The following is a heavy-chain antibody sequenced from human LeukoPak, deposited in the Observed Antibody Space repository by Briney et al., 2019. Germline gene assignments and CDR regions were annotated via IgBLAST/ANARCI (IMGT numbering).Heavy chain of an antibody. V-gene: IGHV3-23*01. CDR1: GFTFSSYA. D-gene: IGHD3-9*01. J-gene: IGHJ4*02. CDR3: AKDLLTWLSPSPTDY. Sequence: GGSLRLSCAASGFTFSSYAMSWVRQTPGKGLEWVSTISGSAGTTYYADSVKGRFTISRDNSKNTLYLQMNSLRTEDTAVYFCAKDLLTWLSPSPTDYWGQGTLVTVSS. CDR2: ISGSAGTT.